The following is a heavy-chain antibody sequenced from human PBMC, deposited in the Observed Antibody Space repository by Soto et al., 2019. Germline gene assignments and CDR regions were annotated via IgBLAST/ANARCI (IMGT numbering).Heavy chain of an antibody. J-gene: IGHJ3*01. V-gene: IGHV4-31*03. CDR1: GGSISRGTYY. CDR2: IHYTGST. CDR3: ARDSGVERTEWGAFDV. Sequence: QVQLQESGPGLVKPSQTLSLICTVSGGSISRGTYYWSWIRHYPGQGLEWIGYIHYTGSTYYNPSHETRVSISQDTSKNHFSLSLTSATAADTSVDYCARDSGVERTEWGAFDVWGQGTLVTVSS. D-gene: IGHD1-1*01.